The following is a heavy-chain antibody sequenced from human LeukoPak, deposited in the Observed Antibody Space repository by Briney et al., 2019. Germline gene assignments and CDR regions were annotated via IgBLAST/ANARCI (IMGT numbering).Heavy chain of an antibody. V-gene: IGHV3-49*03. Sequence: GGSLRLSCTASGFTFGDYAMSGFRQAPGKGLEWVGFIRSKAYGGTTEYAASVKGRFTISRDDSKSIAYLQMNSLKTEDTAVYYCTREDGDYPYYYYYYGMDVWGQGTTVTVSS. CDR1: GFTFGDYA. D-gene: IGHD4-17*01. CDR2: IRSKAYGGTT. CDR3: TREDGDYPYYYYYYGMDV. J-gene: IGHJ6*02.